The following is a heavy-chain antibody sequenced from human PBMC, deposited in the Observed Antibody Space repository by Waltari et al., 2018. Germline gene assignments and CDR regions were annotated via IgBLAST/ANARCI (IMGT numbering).Heavy chain of an antibody. Sequence: QVQLVQSGAEVKKPGSSVKVSCKASGGTFSSYAISWVRQAPGQGLEWMGRIIPIFGTANYAQKFQGRVTITADKSTSTAYMELSSLRSEDTAVYYCARDASYCSGGSCYFVFDYWGQGTLVTVSS. V-gene: IGHV1-69*08. CDR2: IIPIFGTA. CDR1: GGTFSSYA. CDR3: ARDASYCSGGSCYFVFDY. J-gene: IGHJ4*02. D-gene: IGHD2-15*01.